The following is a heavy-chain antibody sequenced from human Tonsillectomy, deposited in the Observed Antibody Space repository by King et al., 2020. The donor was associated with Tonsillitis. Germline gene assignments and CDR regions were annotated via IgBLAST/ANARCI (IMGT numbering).Heavy chain of an antibody. D-gene: IGHD3-10*01. CDR2: ISADNGNT. CDR1: GYTFTSYG. J-gene: IGHJ4*02. CDR3: ARGLVGGLFLPDFDY. Sequence: VQLVESGAEVKKPGASVKVSCKASGYTFTSYGISWVRQAPGQGLEWMGWISADNGNTNYAQTLQGRVTMTTDTSTSTAYMELRSLRAEDTAVYYCARGLVGGLFLPDFDYWRQGTRVTVS. V-gene: IGHV1-18*04.